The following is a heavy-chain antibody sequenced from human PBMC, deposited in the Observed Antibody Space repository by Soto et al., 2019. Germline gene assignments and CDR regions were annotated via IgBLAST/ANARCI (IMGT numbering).Heavy chain of an antibody. V-gene: IGHV3-30*18. Sequence: GGSLRLSCEASGFTFSSYGMHWVRQAPGKGLEWVAVISYDGSNKYYADSVKGRFTISRELSKNTLYLQMDSLRAEDTAVYYCAKARLYGSDYMVVWGKGTTVTVSS. J-gene: IGHJ6*03. CDR3: AKARLYGSDYMVV. CDR2: ISYDGSNK. CDR1: GFTFSSYG. D-gene: IGHD3-10*01.